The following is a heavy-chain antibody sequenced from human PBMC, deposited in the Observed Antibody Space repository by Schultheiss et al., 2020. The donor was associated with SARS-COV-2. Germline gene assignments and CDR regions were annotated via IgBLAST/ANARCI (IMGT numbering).Heavy chain of an antibody. CDR3: ARNKDGYNQMYYFDY. Sequence: GGSLRLSCAASGFTFSNYSMNWVRQAPGKGLEWVSSISSSRSYIYYADSVKGRFTISRDNAKNSLYLQMNSLRAEDTAVYYCARNKDGYNQMYYFDYWGQGTLVTVSS. V-gene: IGHV3-21*01. CDR1: GFTFSNYS. CDR2: ISSSRSYI. J-gene: IGHJ4*02. D-gene: IGHD5-24*01.